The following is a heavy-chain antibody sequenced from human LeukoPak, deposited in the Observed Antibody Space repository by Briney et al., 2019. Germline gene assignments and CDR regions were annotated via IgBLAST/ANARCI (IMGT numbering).Heavy chain of an antibody. CDR2: ISYDGSGK. D-gene: IGHD3-16*01. V-gene: IGHV3-30*04. CDR1: GFVFSNHV. J-gene: IGHJ6*02. Sequence: GKSLRLSCVGAGFVFSNHVIHWVRQAPGQGLEWVSMISYDGSGKHYADSVGGRLTISRDNSKNTVYLQMDGLTAEDTAIYYCARDLWGVAVAGAGKDVWGQGTTATVSS. CDR3: ARDLWGVAVAGAGKDV.